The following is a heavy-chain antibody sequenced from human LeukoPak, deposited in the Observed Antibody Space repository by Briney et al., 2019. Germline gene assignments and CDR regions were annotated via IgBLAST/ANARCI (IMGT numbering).Heavy chain of an antibody. J-gene: IGHJ4*02. V-gene: IGHV3-74*01. D-gene: IGHD6-13*01. CDR3: ARTIMAATGNDY. Sequence: GGSLRLSCAASGLSFSSHWMHWVRQVPGKGLVWVSRINTDGRTTNYADSVKGRFTISRDNAKNTLYLQMNSLRADDTAVYYCARTIMAATGNDYWGQGTLVTVSS. CDR1: GLSFSSHW. CDR2: INTDGRTT.